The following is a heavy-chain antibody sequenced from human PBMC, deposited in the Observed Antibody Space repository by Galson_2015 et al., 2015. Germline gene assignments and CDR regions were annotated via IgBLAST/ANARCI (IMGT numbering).Heavy chain of an antibody. Sequence: SVKVSCKASGYTFTDYYMHWVRQAPGQGLEWMGRINPNSGGTDYAQKFQGRVTMTRDTSISTAFMELSRLRSDDTAVYYCARDADQWDLQTREYHFDSWGQGTLVTVSS. CDR2: INPNSGGT. V-gene: IGHV1-2*06. J-gene: IGHJ4*02. D-gene: IGHD1-26*01. CDR3: ARDADQWDLQTREYHFDS. CDR1: GYTFTDYY.